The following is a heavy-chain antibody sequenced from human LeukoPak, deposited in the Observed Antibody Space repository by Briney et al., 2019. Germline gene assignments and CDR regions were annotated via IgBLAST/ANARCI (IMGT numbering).Heavy chain of an antibody. J-gene: IGHJ4*02. Sequence: PGGSLRLSCAASGFTFSNAWMSWVRQAPRKGLEWVGRIKSKTDGGTTDYAAPVKGRFTISRDDSKNTLYLQMNSLKTEDTAVYYCTTDWGQQLAGVDYWGQGTLVTVSS. CDR1: GFTFSNAW. CDR2: IKSKTDGGTT. CDR3: TTDWGQQLAGVDY. D-gene: IGHD6-13*01. V-gene: IGHV3-15*01.